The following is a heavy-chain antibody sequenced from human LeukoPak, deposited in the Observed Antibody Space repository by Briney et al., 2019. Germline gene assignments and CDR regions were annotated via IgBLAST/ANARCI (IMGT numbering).Heavy chain of an antibody. Sequence: GGSLRLSCAASGFTFSNYGMHWVRQAPGRGLEWVAFIGYDGSNEDYAYSVKGRFTISRDNSRNTLYLQMNSLRAEDTAVYYCVAYSSTWYSIDYWGQGTLVTVSS. CDR2: IGYDGSNE. CDR3: VAYSSTWYSIDY. V-gene: IGHV3-30*02. D-gene: IGHD6-13*01. J-gene: IGHJ4*02. CDR1: GFTFSNYG.